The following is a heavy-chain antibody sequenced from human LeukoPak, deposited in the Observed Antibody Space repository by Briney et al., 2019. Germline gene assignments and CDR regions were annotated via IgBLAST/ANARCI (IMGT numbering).Heavy chain of an antibody. CDR2: ISYDGSNK. CDR1: GFTFSSYA. V-gene: IGHV3-30-3*01. D-gene: IGHD6-13*01. CDR3: ARDLGIAASFSHYGMDV. J-gene: IGHJ6*02. Sequence: GGSLRLSCAASGFTFSSYAMHWVRQAPGKGLEWVAVISYDGSNKYYADSVKGRFTISRDNAKNSLYLQMNSLRAEDTAVYYCARDLGIAASFSHYGMDVWGQGTTVTVSS.